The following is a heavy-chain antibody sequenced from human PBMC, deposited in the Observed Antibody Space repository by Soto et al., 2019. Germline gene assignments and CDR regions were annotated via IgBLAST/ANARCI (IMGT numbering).Heavy chain of an antibody. CDR3: AKDGRGSGSHYNSFGY. V-gene: IGHV3-53*01. Sequence: EVQLVESGGGLIQPGGSLKLSCAASGFTVGNNYMSWVRQAPGKGLEWVSLIYSTGTTKYADSVKGRFTVSRDNAKNTLYLQMNRLRAEDTAVYYCAKDGRGSGSHYNSFGYWGQVTLVTVSS. CDR1: GFTVGNNY. CDR2: IYSTGTT. J-gene: IGHJ4*02. D-gene: IGHD3-10*01.